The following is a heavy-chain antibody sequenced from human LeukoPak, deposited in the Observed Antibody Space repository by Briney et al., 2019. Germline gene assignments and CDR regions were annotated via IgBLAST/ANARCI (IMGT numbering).Heavy chain of an antibody. V-gene: IGHV1-3*01. CDR1: GYTFTSYA. J-gene: IGHJ4*02. CDR3: ARWVYSSSWCFDY. CDR2: INAGNGNT. D-gene: IGHD6-13*01. Sequence: GASVRVSCTASGYTFTSYAMHWVRQAPGQRLEWMGWINAGNGNTKYSQKFQGRVTITRDTSASTAYMELSILRSEDTAVYYCARWVYSSSWCFDYWGQGTLVTVSS.